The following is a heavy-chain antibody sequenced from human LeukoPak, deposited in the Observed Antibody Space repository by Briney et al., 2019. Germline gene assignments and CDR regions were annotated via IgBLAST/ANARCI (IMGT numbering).Heavy chain of an antibody. CDR1: GGSISSYY. CDR2: IYTSGST. CDR3: ARDREDGYYYDSTTVRAYYYFDY. D-gene: IGHD3-22*01. V-gene: IGHV4-4*07. J-gene: IGHJ4*02. Sequence: PSETLSLTCTVSGGSISSYYWSWIRQPAGKGLEWIGRIYTSGSTNYNPSLKSRVTMSVDTSKNQFSLKLSSVTAADTAVYYCARDREDGYYYDSTTVRAYYYFDYWGQGTLVTVSS.